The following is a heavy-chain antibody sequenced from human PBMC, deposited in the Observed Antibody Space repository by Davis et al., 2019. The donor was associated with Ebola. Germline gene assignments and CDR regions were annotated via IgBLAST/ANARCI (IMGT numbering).Heavy chain of an antibody. Sequence: GESLKISCAASGVTFSSYSMNWVRQAPGTGLEWVSYISSSSNTIYYADSVKGRFTISRDNSKNTLYLQMNSLRAEDTAVYYCAKDSSSPYYYYYMDVWGKGTTVTVSS. V-gene: IGHV3-48*01. CDR3: AKDSSSPYYYYYMDV. J-gene: IGHJ6*03. CDR1: GVTFSSYS. D-gene: IGHD2-2*01. CDR2: ISSSSNTI.